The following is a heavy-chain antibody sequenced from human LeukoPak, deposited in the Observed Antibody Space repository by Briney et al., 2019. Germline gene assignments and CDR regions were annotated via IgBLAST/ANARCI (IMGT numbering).Heavy chain of an antibody. Sequence: GGSLRLSCSASGFTFSRYAMSWVRQSPGNGLDWVSAISVTGGSTFYADSVKGRFTGSRDNSKNTLLLKMNRVRADDTAVYYCAQEGHGSGSYYLPYWGQGTLVTVSS. CDR3: AQEGHGSGSYYLPY. CDR1: GFTFSRYA. V-gene: IGHV3-23*01. D-gene: IGHD3-10*01. CDR2: ISVTGGST. J-gene: IGHJ4*02.